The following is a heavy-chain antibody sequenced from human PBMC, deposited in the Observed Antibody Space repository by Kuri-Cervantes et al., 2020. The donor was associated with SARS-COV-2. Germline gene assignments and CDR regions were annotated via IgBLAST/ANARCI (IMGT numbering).Heavy chain of an antibody. CDR3: ARANYDFWSGYYPADY. D-gene: IGHD3-3*01. CDR2: IKQDGSEK. Sequence: GESLKISCAASGFTFSSYWMSWVRQAPGKGLERVANIKQDGSEKYYVDSVKGRFTISRDNAKNSLYLQMNSLRAEDTAVYYCARANYDFWSGYYPADYWGQGTLVTVSS. V-gene: IGHV3-7*01. CDR1: GFTFSSYW. J-gene: IGHJ4*02.